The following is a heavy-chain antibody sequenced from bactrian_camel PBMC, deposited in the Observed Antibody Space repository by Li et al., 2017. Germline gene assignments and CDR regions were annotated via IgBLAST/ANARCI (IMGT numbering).Heavy chain of an antibody. V-gene: IGHV3S1*01. CDR3: GTDTEVSSGFGS. D-gene: IGHD2*01. CDR2: MNAGGSSK. CDR1: GFRGSLGC. Sequence: HVQLVESGGGSVQTGGSLRLSCEASGFRGSLGCMAWVRQAPGKGLEWVSGMNAGGSSKYYADSVKGRATISRDNAKSTLYLQLNDLKTEDTALYHCGTDTEVSSGFGSWGQGTQVTVS. J-gene: IGHJ6*01.